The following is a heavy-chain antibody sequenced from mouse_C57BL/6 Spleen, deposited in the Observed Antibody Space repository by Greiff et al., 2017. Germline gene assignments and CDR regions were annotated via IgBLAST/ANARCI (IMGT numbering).Heavy chain of an antibody. J-gene: IGHJ4*01. V-gene: IGHV5-6*01. CDR3: ARPDYSYAMDY. CDR1: GFTFSSYG. D-gene: IGHD1-1*01. Sequence: EVQVVESGGDLVKPGGSLKLSCAASGFTFSSYGMSWVRQTPDKRLEWVATISSGGSYTYYPDSVKGRFTISRDNAKNTLYLQMSSLKSEDTAMYYCARPDYSYAMDYWGQGTSVTVSS. CDR2: ISSGGSYT.